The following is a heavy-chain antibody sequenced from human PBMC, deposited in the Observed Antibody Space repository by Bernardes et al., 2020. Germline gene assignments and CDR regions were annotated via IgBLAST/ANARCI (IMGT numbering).Heavy chain of an antibody. D-gene: IGHD6-25*01. V-gene: IGHV3-23*01. CDR1: GFTFRSSA. J-gene: IGHJ4*02. CDR2: ITGSGGST. CDR3: ATGYTSGWRRDC. Sequence: VWSLILSCATSGFTFRSSAMNWVRQAPGQGLEWVSGITGSGGSTFLADSVKGRFSISRDNAKSTVYLQMNSLTVDDTAVYFCATGYTSGWRRDCWGQGTLVTVSS.